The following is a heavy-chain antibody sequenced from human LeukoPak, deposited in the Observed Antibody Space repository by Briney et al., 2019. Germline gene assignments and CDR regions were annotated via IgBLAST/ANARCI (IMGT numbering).Heavy chain of an antibody. J-gene: IGHJ5*02. V-gene: IGHV3-21*01. CDR1: GFTFSSYS. D-gene: IGHD2-2*01. CDR3: ARGSTRHDIVVVPRLFPGGLPHNWFDP. CDR2: ISSSSSSYI. Sequence: GGSLRLSCAASGFTFSSYSMNWVRQAPGKGLEWVSSISSSSSSYIYYADSVKGRFTISRDNAKNSLYLQMNSLRAEDTAVYYCARGSTRHDIVVVPRLFPGGLPHNWFDPWGQGTLVTVSS.